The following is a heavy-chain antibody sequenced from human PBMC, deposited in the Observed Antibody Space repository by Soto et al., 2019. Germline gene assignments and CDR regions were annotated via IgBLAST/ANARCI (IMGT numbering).Heavy chain of an antibody. J-gene: IGHJ5*02. CDR3: AKVGSSSWYVPWFDP. Sequence: HPGGSLRLSCAASGFTFSSYAMSWVRQAPGKGLEWVSAISGSGGSAYYADSVKGRFTISRDNSKNTLYLQMNSLRAEDTAVYYCAKVGSSSWYVPWFDPWGQGTLVTVSS. V-gene: IGHV3-23*01. D-gene: IGHD6-13*01. CDR2: ISGSGGSA. CDR1: GFTFSSYA.